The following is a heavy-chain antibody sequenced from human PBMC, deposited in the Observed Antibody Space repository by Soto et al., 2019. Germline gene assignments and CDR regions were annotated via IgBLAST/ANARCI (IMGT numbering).Heavy chain of an antibody. D-gene: IGHD6-6*01. CDR1: GFTFSYYG. V-gene: IGHV3-23*01. J-gene: IGHJ4*02. CDR3: AKRGPSSTSSGEDY. CDR2: ISAGGGTTT. Sequence: EVQLLESGGALVQPGGSLRLSCVASGFTFSYYGMSWVRQAPGKGLDWVSVISAGGGTTTYYADSVKGRFTISRDNSKNTLSLQMNSLTVDDTAIYYCAKRGPSSTSSGEDYWGQGTLVTVSS.